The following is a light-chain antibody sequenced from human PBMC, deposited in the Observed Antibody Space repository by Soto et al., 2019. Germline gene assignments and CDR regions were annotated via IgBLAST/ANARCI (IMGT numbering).Light chain of an antibody. V-gene: IGLV1-44*01. Sequence: QAVVTQPPSASVTPGQKVTISCSGSSSNIGGNAVNWYQLLPGTAPKLLMYSNNQRPSGVPDRFSGSKSGTSASLAISGLQSEDEADYYCAAWDDSLNGPVFGGGTKLTVL. J-gene: IGLJ2*01. CDR3: AAWDDSLNGPV. CDR2: SNN. CDR1: SSNIGGNA.